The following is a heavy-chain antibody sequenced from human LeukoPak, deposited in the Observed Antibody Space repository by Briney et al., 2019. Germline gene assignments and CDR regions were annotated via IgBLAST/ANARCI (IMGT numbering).Heavy chain of an antibody. D-gene: IGHD3-10*01. Sequence: GGSLRLSCAASGFTFSSYWMHWVRQAPGKGLVWVSRINSDGSITSYADSVKGRFTISRDNAKNSVYLQMNSLRAEDTAVYYCARLSEMLRGPEVIYYFEHWGQGTLVTVSS. V-gene: IGHV3-74*01. CDR1: GFTFSSYW. CDR3: ARLSEMLRGPEVIYYFEH. J-gene: IGHJ4*02. CDR2: INSDGSIT.